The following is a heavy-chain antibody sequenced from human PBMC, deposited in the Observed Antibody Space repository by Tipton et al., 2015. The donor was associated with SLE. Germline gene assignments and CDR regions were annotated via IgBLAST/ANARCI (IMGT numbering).Heavy chain of an antibody. CDR3: ARHAGGYAYFDS. CDR1: GGSISSYY. D-gene: IGHD5-12*01. Sequence: TLSLTCTVSGGSISSYYWSWIRQPPGKGLEWIGYIYYSGSTNYNPSLKSRVTISEDTSKQQFSLKLSSLTAADTAVYYCARHAGGYAYFDSWGQGALVTVSS. CDR2: IYYSGST. J-gene: IGHJ4*02. V-gene: IGHV4-59*08.